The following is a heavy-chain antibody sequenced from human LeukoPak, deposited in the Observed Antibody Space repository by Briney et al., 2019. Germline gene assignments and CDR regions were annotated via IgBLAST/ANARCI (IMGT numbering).Heavy chain of an antibody. CDR3: AREGGRPRWLDP. CDR1: GGSISSYY. CDR2: INTSGSS. J-gene: IGHJ5*02. D-gene: IGHD6-25*01. V-gene: IGHV4-4*07. Sequence: SETLSLTCTVSGGSISSYYWSWLRQPAGKGLEWIGRINTSGSSNYNPSLRSRVTMSVDTSKNQFSLNLSSVTAADTAVYYCAREGGRPRWLDPWGQGTLVTVSS.